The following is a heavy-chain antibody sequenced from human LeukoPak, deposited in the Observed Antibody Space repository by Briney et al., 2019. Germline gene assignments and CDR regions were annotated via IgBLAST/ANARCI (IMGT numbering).Heavy chain of an antibody. V-gene: IGHV4-30-2*01. J-gene: IGHJ5*02. CDR2: IYHSGST. Sequence: SQTLSLTCAVSGGSISSGGYFWSWIRQPPGKGLEWIGYIYHSGSTYYNPSLKSRVTISVDRSKNQFSLKLSSVTAADTAVYYCARVARAPFNWFDPWGQGTLVTVSS. CDR1: GGSISSGGYF. CDR3: ARVARAPFNWFDP.